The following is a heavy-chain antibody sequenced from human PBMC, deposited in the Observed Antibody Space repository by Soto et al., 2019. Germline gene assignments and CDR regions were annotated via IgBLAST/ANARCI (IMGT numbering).Heavy chain of an antibody. D-gene: IGHD6-13*01. V-gene: IGHV3-48*01. CDR3: ARDQKASWYTRYVDS. Sequence: EVQVVESGGGLVQPGGSLRLSCAASGFTFSLYNMNWVRQAPGKGLEWVAYVSSSSSIIYYADSVKGRFTISRDDAKNSLYLQMNSLGAEDTAVYFCARDQKASWYTRYVDSWGLGTLVTVSS. CDR1: GFTFSLYN. CDR2: VSSSSSII. J-gene: IGHJ4*02.